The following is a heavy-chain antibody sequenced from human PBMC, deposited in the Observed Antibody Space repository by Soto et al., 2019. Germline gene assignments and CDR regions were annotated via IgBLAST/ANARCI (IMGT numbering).Heavy chain of an antibody. CDR3: ARDRLGFGDLDS. J-gene: IGHJ4*02. CDR2: VSSGGGAT. CDR1: GFTFNNHA. D-gene: IGHD3-10*01. V-gene: IGHV3-23*04. Sequence: EVHLAESGGRLVQPGGSLRLSCAASGFTFNNHAMTWVRQAPGKGLEWVATVSSGGGATYYADSVKARFTVSRANSKNTVSLHMDSLRADDTARYYCARDRLGFGDLDSWGPGTLLTVSS.